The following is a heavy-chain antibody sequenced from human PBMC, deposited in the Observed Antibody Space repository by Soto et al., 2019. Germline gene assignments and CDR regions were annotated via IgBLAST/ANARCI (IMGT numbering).Heavy chain of an antibody. D-gene: IGHD3-16*01. J-gene: IGHJ3*02. CDR2: INPYNANT. V-gene: IGHV1-18*04. CDR1: GYTFTNHG. CDR3: ARDRVAGIWGDAFDI. Sequence: GASVKVSCKTCGYTFTNHGINWVRQAPGQGLEWMGWINPYNANTNYAQKLQGRVTMTTDTSTSTAYMDLRSLTSDDTAVYYCARDRVAGIWGDAFDIWGQGTMVTVSS.